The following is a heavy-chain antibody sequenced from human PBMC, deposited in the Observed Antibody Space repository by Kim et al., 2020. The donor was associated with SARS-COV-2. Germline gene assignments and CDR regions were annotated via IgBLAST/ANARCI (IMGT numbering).Heavy chain of an antibody. CDR1: EFTFSTYT. Sequence: GGSLRLSCVVSEFTFSTYTMDWVRQAPGKGMEWVSSFSSSNSYVNYADSVMGRFTISRDNAKNSLFLDMNSLRAEDTAVYYCVVVPAATHLFDFWGQGTIVTVSS. V-gene: IGHV3-21*01. J-gene: IGHJ3*01. D-gene: IGHD2-2*01. CDR3: VVVPAATHLFDF. CDR2: FSSSNSYV.